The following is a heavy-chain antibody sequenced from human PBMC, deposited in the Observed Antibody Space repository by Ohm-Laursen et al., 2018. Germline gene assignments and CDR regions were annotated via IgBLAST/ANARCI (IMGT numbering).Heavy chain of an antibody. D-gene: IGHD2-2*01. Sequence: GTLSLTCTVSGGSITSHYWSWIRQSPGKGLEWIGYMYHSGSTRYNDSLKNRFYISVDTTKNQFSLKLTSVTAADTAVYYCARHRRGTSAVFDCWGQGTLVTVSS. V-gene: IGHV4-59*08. CDR3: ARHRRGTSAVFDC. CDR1: GGSITSHY. J-gene: IGHJ4*02. CDR2: MYHSGST.